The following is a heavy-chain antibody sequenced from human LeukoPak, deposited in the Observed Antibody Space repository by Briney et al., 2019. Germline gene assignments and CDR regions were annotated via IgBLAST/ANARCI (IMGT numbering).Heavy chain of an antibody. V-gene: IGHV1-8*01. D-gene: IGHD6-19*01. J-gene: IGHJ4*02. CDR3: ARRIAVAGE. CDR2: VNPTSVNT. CDR1: GYTFTNYD. Sequence: ASVKVSCKASGYTFTNYDINWVRQATGQGLEWMGWVNPTSVNTYYAQKFQGRVTMTRDTSITTAYMELSSLRSEDTAVYYCARRIAVAGEWGQGTLVTVSS.